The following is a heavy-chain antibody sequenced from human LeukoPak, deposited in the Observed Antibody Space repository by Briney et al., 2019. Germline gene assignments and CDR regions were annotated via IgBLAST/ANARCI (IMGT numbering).Heavy chain of an antibody. CDR3: AKATTVTTDQDAFDI. J-gene: IGHJ3*02. V-gene: IGHV3-30*18. Sequence: GGSLRLSCEASGFTFSSYGMHWVRQAPGKGLEWVAVISYDGSNKYYADSVKGRFTISRDNSKNTLYLQMNSLRAEDTAVYYCAKATTVTTDQDAFDIWGQGTMVTVSS. D-gene: IGHD4-17*01. CDR2: ISYDGSNK. CDR1: GFTFSSYG.